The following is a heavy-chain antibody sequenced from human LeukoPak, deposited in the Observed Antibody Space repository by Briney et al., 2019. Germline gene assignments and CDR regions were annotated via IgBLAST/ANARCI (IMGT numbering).Heavy chain of an antibody. CDR1: GFTVSHEY. CDR2: IYKDGST. D-gene: IGHD3-22*01. J-gene: IGHJ4*02. Sequence: SGGSLRLSCAVSGFTVSHEYMTWVRQAPGKGLEWLSVIYKDGSTYYADSVKGRFTISRDNSKNTVYLQMNSLKVEDTAVYYCAKMVVITGTDYFDYWGQGTLVTVSS. V-gene: IGHV3-53*01. CDR3: AKMVVITGTDYFDY.